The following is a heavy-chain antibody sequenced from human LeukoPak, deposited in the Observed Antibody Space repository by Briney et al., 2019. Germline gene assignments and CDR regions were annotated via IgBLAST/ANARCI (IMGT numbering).Heavy chain of an antibody. CDR2: ISSDGGDT. Sequence: PGGSLRLSCAASGFTFSSYAMHWVRQAPGKGLEYVSAISSDGGDTHYANPVKGRFTISRDNSKNTLYLQMGSLRAEDMAVNYCAGGGEGFLDYWGQGTLVTVSS. CDR3: AGGGEGFLDY. V-gene: IGHV3-64*01. J-gene: IGHJ4*02. D-gene: IGHD4-17*01. CDR1: GFTFSSYA.